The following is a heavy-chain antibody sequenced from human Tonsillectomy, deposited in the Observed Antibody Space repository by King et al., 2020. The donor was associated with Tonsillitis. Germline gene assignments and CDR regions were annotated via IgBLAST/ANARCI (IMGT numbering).Heavy chain of an antibody. CDR1: GGSISSYY. Sequence: QLQESGPGLVKPSETLSLTCTVSGGSISSYYWSWIRQPPGKGLEWIGYIFYSVSTNYNPSLKSRVTMSVDTSKNQFSLKLSSVNAADTAVYYCARDLGYYDSSGYYPTDYFDYWGQGTQVTVSS. J-gene: IGHJ4*02. CDR2: IFYSVST. V-gene: IGHV4-59*01. D-gene: IGHD3-22*01. CDR3: ARDLGYYDSSGYYPTDYFDY.